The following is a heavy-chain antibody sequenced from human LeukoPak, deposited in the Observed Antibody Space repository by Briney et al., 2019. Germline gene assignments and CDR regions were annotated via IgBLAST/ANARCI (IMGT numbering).Heavy chain of an antibody. CDR3: ARDIATNKWELRPPFDY. CDR1: GGSISSTAYY. J-gene: IGHJ4*02. CDR2: IYYSGST. V-gene: IGHV4-31*03. D-gene: IGHD1-26*01. Sequence: SETLSLTCTVSGGSISSTAYYWGWIRQPPGKGLEWIGYIYYSGSTYYNPSLKSRVTISVDTSKNQFSLKLSSVTAADTAVYYCARDIATNKWELRPPFDYWGQGTLVTVSS.